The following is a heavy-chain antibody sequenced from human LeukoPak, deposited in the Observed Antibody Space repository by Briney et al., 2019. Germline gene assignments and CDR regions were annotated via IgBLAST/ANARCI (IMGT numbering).Heavy chain of an antibody. CDR1: GYTFTGYH. Sequence: GAPVKVSCKASGYTFTGYHMHWVRQAPGQGLEWMGRINPNSGDTNYAQKFQGRVTMTRDTSTSTAYMELRSLRSDDTTVYYCARDPLPRGFWSGYYTRWGQGTLVTVSS. CDR2: INPNSGDT. J-gene: IGHJ4*02. D-gene: IGHD3-3*01. CDR3: ARDPLPRGFWSGYYTR. V-gene: IGHV1-2*06.